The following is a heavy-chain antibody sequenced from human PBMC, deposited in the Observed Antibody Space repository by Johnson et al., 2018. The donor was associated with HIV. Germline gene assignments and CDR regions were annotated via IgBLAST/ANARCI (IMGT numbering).Heavy chain of an antibody. CDR1: GFTVSSNY. CDR2: IYSGGST. D-gene: IGHD6-13*01. CDR3: ARGPLQQRHDAFEI. J-gene: IGHJ3*02. Sequence: EVQLVESGGGLVQPGGSLRLSCAASGFTVSSNYMSWVRQAPGKGLEWVSVIYSGGSTYYADSVKGSFTISSDNSKNTLYLQMNSLRAEDTAVYYCARGPLQQRHDAFEIWGQGTMVTVCS. V-gene: IGHV3-66*01.